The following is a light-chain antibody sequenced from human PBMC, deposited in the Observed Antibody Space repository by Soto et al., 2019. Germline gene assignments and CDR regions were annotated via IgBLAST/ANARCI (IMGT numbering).Light chain of an antibody. CDR1: QSISSSY. Sequence: ENVLTQSPGTLSLSPGERATLSCRASQSISSSYLAWYQQKPDQTPRLLIYHASNKATGIPDRFSGSGSGTDVTLTISRLEPEDFAVYYCQQYGDSLLTFGGGTKVEIK. CDR2: HAS. J-gene: IGKJ4*01. V-gene: IGKV3-20*01. CDR3: QQYGDSLLT.